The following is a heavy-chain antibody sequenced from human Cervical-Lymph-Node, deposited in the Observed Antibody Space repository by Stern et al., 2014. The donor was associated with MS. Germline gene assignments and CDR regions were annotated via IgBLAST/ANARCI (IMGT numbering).Heavy chain of an antibody. Sequence: VQLQESGGGLVKPGGSLRLSCAASGFTFSSYSMNWVRQAPGKGLEWVSSISSSSSYIYYADSVKGRFTISRDNAKNSLYLQMNSLRAEDTAVYYCARDSDSSGSFDYWGQGTLVTVSS. CDR1: GFTFSSYS. D-gene: IGHD3-22*01. J-gene: IGHJ4*02. V-gene: IGHV3-21*01. CDR2: ISSSSSYI. CDR3: ARDSDSSGSFDY.